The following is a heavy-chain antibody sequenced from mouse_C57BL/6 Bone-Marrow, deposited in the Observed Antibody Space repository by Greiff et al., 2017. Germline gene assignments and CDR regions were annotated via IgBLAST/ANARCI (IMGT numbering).Heavy chain of an antibody. CDR3: AKHGSDDYDEGYYFDY. CDR1: GFSLTSYG. D-gene: IGHD2-4*01. Sequence: QVQLKQSGPGLVAPSQSLCITCTVSGFSLTSYGVDWVRQPPGKGLEWLGVIWGGGSTNYNSALMSRLSISKDNSKSQVFLKMNSLQTDDTAMYYWAKHGSDDYDEGYYFDYWGQGTTLTVSS. V-gene: IGHV2-9*01. CDR2: IWGGGST. J-gene: IGHJ2*01.